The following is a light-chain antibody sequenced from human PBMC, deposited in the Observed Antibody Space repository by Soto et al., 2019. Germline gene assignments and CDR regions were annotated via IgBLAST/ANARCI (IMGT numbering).Light chain of an antibody. CDR1: QSISIW. J-gene: IGKJ1*01. CDR2: RAS. CDR3: QQSRGSFPP. V-gene: IGKV1-5*03. Sequence: NQMTQSPATLSATVGDRVPIPCRASQSISIWLAWYQKKPGKAPNLLIYRASTLQGGVPSRFSGGGSGTDFTLTISGLQPDDFATYYCQQSRGSFPPFAQGAKLDIK.